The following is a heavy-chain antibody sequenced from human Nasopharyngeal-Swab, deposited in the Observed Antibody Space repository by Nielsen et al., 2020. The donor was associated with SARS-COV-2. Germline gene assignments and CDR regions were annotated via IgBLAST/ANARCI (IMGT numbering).Heavy chain of an antibody. D-gene: IGHD2-2*01. CDR2: IYYSGST. Sequence: RQAPGKGLGWIGYIYYSGSTYYNPSLESRVTISVDTSKNQFSLKLSSVTAADTAVYYCARDRVVPAAMWAYYYYGMDVWGQGTTVTVSS. CDR3: ARDRVVPAAMWAYYYYGMDV. J-gene: IGHJ6*02. V-gene: IGHV4-31*02.